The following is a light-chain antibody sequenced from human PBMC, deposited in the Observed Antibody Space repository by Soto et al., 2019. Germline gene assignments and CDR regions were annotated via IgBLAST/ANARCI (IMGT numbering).Light chain of an antibody. CDR3: QQYNSST. J-gene: IGKJ5*01. CDR2: GAS. V-gene: IGKV1-8*01. Sequence: AIQMTQSPSPLSASVGDRVTITCRASQGINSYLAWYQQKPGKAPKLLIFGASTLQSGVPSRFSGSGSGTEFTLTISSLQPDDFATYYCQQYNSSTFGQGIRLEIK. CDR1: QGINSY.